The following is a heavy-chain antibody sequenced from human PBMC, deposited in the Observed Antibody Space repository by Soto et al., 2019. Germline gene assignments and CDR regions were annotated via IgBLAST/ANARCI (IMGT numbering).Heavy chain of an antibody. CDR3: ARDPTNDYGDDTFDY. D-gene: IGHD4-17*01. CDR1: GDAFQSYA. Sequence: QVLLLQSGSEVTKPGSSVKVSCKASGDAFQSYAIHWVRQAPGQGLEYMGRIIPSYDRTKYAQKFQGRLTVTADMYTSTVYMELSSLRSEDTAVYYCARDPTNDYGDDTFDYWGQGTKVIVSS. J-gene: IGHJ4*02. V-gene: IGHV1-69*06. CDR2: IIPSYDRT.